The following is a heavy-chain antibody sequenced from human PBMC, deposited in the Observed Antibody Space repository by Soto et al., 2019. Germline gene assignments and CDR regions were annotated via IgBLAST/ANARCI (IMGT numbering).Heavy chain of an antibody. Sequence: QVQLQESGPGLVKPSQTLSLTCTVSGGSISSGGYYWSWIRQHPGKGLEWIWYIYYSGSTYYNPSLPSRVTSSVGTSQNQVSLKRRSVSAADTAVYFWARVRSGSGWSGGEWYDPSAQRTLVTVS. V-gene: IGHV4-31*03. CDR1: GGSISSGGYY. D-gene: IGHD6-19*01. J-gene: IGHJ5*02. CDR3: ARVRSGSGWSGGEWYDP. CDR2: IYYSGST.